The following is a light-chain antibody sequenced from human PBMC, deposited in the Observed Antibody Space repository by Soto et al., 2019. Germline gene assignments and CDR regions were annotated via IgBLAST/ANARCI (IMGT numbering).Light chain of an antibody. CDR3: QQYNSYPLT. CDR1: QSVSSW. CDR2: DAS. Sequence: EIQMTQSPATLSASVGDRVTITCRASQSVSSWLAWYQQKPGKAPKLLIYDASSLASGVPSRFSGSGSGTDFTLTISSLQPDDFATYYCQQYNSYPLTFGGGTKVEIK. V-gene: IGKV1-5*01. J-gene: IGKJ4*01.